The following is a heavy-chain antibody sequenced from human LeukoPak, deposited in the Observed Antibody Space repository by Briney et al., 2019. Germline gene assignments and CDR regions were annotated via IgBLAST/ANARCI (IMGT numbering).Heavy chain of an antibody. D-gene: IGHD2-2*01. CDR1: GYPFSNYG. CDR3: ARDFWVRHSAPAPKDL. J-gene: IGHJ5*02. Sequence: ASVKVSCKAFGYPFSNYGISWVRQAPGQGLEGMGWISSYSGKTKYAQRFQGRVIMTTDTSTSTAYMELRSLRSDDTAVFYCARDFWVRHSAPAPKDLWGEGTLVTVSS. CDR2: ISSYSGKT. V-gene: IGHV1-18*01.